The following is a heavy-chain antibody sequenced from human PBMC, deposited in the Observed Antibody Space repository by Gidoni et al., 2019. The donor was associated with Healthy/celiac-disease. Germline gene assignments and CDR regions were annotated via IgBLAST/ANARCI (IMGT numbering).Heavy chain of an antibody. J-gene: IGHJ4*02. D-gene: IGHD2-15*01. Sequence: EVQLVESGGGLVKPGGSLRLAWPASGFAFGSYIMNWVRQAPGKGLEWVSSISSSSSYIYYADSVKGRFTISRDNAKNSLYLQMNSLRAEDTAVYYCARGYCSGGSCYSYYFDYWGQGTLVTVSS. V-gene: IGHV3-21*01. CDR1: GFAFGSYI. CDR2: ISSSSSYI. CDR3: ARGYCSGGSCYSYYFDY.